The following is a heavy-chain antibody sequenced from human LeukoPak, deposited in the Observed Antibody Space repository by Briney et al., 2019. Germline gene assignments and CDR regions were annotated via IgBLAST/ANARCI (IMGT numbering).Heavy chain of an antibody. D-gene: IGHD2-2*01. CDR1: GGAISSYY. CDR3: ARVPVYCSSTSCSSYYMDV. V-gene: IGHV4-59*01. Sequence: SETLSLTCIVSGGAISSYYWSWIRQPPGKRLEWFGYIYYSGNTNYNPSLKSRVTISIDTSKNQFSLKLSSVTAADTAVYYCARVPVYCSSTSCSSYYMDVWGKGTTVTVSS. CDR2: IYYSGNT. J-gene: IGHJ6*03.